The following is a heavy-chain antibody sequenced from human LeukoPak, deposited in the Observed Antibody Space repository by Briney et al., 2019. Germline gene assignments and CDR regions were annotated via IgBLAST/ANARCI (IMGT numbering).Heavy chain of an antibody. J-gene: IGHJ4*02. CDR3: ARALRGGSCYDY. CDR1: GFTFSSYG. V-gene: IGHV3-33*01. D-gene: IGHD2-15*01. Sequence: GGSLRLSCAASGFTFSSYGMHWVRQAPGKGLEWVAVIWYDGSNKYYADSVKGRFTISRDNSKNTLYLQLSSLRVEDTAVYYCARALRGGSCYDYWGQGTLVTVSS. CDR2: IWYDGSNK.